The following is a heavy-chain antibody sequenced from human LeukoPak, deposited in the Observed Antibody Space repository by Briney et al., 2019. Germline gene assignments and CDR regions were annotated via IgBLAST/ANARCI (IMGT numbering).Heavy chain of an antibody. CDR1: GYTFTSYG. CDR3: ARDGAELRYFDWLVGETSDY. Sequence: ASVKVSCTASGYTFTSYGISWVRQAPGQGLEWMGRINPNSGGTNYAQKFQGRVTMTRDTSISTAYMELSRLRSDDTAVYYCARDGAELRYFDWLVGETSDYWGQGTLVTVSS. CDR2: INPNSGGT. V-gene: IGHV1-2*06. D-gene: IGHD3-9*01. J-gene: IGHJ4*02.